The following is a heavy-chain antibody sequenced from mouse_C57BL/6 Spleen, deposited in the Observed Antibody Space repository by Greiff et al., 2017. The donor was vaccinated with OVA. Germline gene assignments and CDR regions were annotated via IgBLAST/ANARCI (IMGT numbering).Heavy chain of an antibody. CDR1: GYTFTDYY. J-gene: IGHJ4*01. CDR3: GGFDASMDY. V-gene: IGHV1-19*01. CDR2: INPYNGGT. D-gene: IGHD2-3*01. Sequence: EVQLQESGPVLVKPGASVKMSCKASGYTFTDYYMNWVKQSHGKSLEWIGVINPYNGGTSYNQKFKGKATLTVDKSSSTAYMELNSLTSEDAVVYYCGGFDASMDYWGQGTSVTVSS.